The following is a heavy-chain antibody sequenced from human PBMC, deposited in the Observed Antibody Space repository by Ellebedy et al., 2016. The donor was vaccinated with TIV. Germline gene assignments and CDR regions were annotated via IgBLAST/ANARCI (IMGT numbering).Heavy chain of an antibody. V-gene: IGHV6-1*01. D-gene: IGHD3-22*01. CDR1: GDSVSSDSAS. CDR2: TYYRSKWYN. J-gene: IGHJ3*02. Sequence: MPSETLSLTCAISGDSVSSDSASWTWIRQSPSRGLEWLGRTYYRSKWYNDYAVSVKSRITINPDISKNQFSLQLNSVTPEDTAMYYCARDSGYFREYGFDIWGQGTMVTVSS. CDR3: ARDSGYFREYGFDI.